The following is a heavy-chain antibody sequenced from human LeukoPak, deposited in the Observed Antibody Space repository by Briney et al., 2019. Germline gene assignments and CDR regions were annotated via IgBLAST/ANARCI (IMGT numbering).Heavy chain of an antibody. CDR1: GNSISSGYY. CDR2: IYHTGSA. D-gene: IGHD1-26*01. CDR3: ARIWHSGSPKEPGKFAY. J-gene: IGHJ4*02. V-gene: IGHV4-38-2*01. Sequence: SETLSLICVVSGNSISSGYYWGWIRQPPGKGLEWIGSIYHTGSAYYNPSLKSRVSISLDTSENQFSLNLRSLTAADTAVYYCARIWHSGSPKEPGKFAYWGQGTLVTVSS.